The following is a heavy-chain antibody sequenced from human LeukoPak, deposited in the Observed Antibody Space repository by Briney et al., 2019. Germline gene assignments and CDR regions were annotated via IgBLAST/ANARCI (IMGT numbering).Heavy chain of an antibody. J-gene: IGHJ1*01. V-gene: IGHV3-21*01. CDR2: ISSSSSYI. Sequence: PGGSLRLSCAASGFTFSSYSMNWVRQAPGEGLEGVSSISSSSSYIYYADSVKGRFTISRDNAKNSLYLQMNSLRAEDTAVYYCARGRGYCSSTSCPFQHWGQGTLVTVSS. D-gene: IGHD2-2*01. CDR1: GFTFSSYS. CDR3: ARGRGYCSSTSCPFQH.